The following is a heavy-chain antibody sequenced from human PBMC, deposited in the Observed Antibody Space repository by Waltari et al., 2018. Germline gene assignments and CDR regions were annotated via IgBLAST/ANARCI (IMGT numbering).Heavy chain of an antibody. V-gene: IGHV3-30*02. J-gene: IGHJ4*02. CDR2: ITYDGSNK. Sequence: QVHLVESGGGVVQPGGSLRLSCAASGFIFSSYGMHWVRQAPGNGLEWVAFITYDGSNKYYAESMKGRFTVSRDNSKNTLFLQMNTLRAEDTAVYYCAKDHVVVVPGGMTKVFDYWGQGTLVTVSS. D-gene: IGHD2-2*01. CDR3: AKDHVVVVPGGMTKVFDY. CDR1: GFIFSSYG.